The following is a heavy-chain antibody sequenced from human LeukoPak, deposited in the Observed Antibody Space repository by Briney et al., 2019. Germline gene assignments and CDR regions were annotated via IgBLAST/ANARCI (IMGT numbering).Heavy chain of an antibody. CDR1: GFTFSSYG. D-gene: IGHD3-10*01. CDR3: AKASVWTMVRVVSYFDE. CDR2: ISGSGDNT. Sequence: GGSLRLSCAASGFTFSSYGMTWVRQAPGKRREWVSGISGSGDNTWYADSVKGRFTISRDNSKKTLDLQMHSLRAEDTAIYYCAKASVWTMVRVVSYFDEWGQGIQVTVSS. V-gene: IGHV3-23*01. J-gene: IGHJ4*02.